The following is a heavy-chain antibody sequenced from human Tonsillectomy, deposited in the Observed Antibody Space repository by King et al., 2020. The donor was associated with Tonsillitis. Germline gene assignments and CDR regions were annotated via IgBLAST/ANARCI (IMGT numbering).Heavy chain of an antibody. V-gene: IGHV3-23*04. CDR2: IIGNDGTT. CDR1: GFTFSNYA. CDR3: AKPLLTAPINYYMDV. D-gene: IGHD2-2*02. J-gene: IGHJ6*03. Sequence: VQLVESGGGLVQPGGSLRLSCAASGFTFSNYAMTWVRQAPGKGLEWVSSIIGNDGTTYYVDSVKGRFTVSRDNSKNTLYLQMNSLRAEDTAIYYCAKPLLTAPINYYMDVWGKGTTVTVSS.